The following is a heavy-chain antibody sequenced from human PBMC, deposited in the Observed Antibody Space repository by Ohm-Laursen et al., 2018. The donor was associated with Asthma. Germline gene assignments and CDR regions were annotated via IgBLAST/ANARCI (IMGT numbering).Heavy chain of an antibody. J-gene: IGHJ5*02. CDR3: ARSGTYSNDWFDP. D-gene: IGHD1-26*01. Sequence: TLSLTCPVSGASIGSGGYYWSWIRQHPGKGLEWIAYIYYNGFTNYNPSLKSRVTISVDTSKNQFSLNLNSVSATDTAVYFCARSGTYSNDWFDPWGQGTLVIVSS. V-gene: IGHV4-31*03. CDR1: GASIGSGGYY. CDR2: IYYNGFT.